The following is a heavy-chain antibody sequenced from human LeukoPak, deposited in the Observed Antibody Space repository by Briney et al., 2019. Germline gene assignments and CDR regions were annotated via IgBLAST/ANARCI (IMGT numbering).Heavy chain of an antibody. V-gene: IGHV4-59*01. CDR1: GGSFSGYY. J-gene: IGHJ4*02. D-gene: IGHD3-10*01. CDR2: IYYSGST. CDR3: ARDIYYGSGSYELGFDY. Sequence: SETLSLTCAVYGGSFSGYYWSWIRQPPGKGLEWIGYIYYSGSTNYNPSLKSRVTISVDTSKNQFSLKLSSVTAADTAVYYCARDIYYGSGSYELGFDYWGQGTLVTVSS.